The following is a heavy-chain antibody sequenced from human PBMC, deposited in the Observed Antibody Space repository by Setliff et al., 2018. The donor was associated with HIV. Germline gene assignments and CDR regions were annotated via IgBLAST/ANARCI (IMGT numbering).Heavy chain of an antibody. J-gene: IGHJ4*02. D-gene: IGHD2-21*02. CDR3: AKDLGYCGYNCYSFFDS. Sequence: PGGSLRLSCAASGFTFSNYAMSWVRQAPGKGLEWVSIISASGGSTYYADSVKGRFTISRDKSKNTLYLQMNSLRAEDTAVYYCAKDLGYCGYNCYSFFDSWGQGTLVTVSS. CDR2: ISASGGST. V-gene: IGHV3-23*01. CDR1: GFTFSNYA.